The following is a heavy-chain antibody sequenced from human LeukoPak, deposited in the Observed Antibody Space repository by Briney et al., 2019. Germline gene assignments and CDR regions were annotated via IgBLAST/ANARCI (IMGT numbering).Heavy chain of an antibody. CDR1: GFTFSSYG. V-gene: IGHV3-30*03. D-gene: IGHD6-19*01. CDR3: ASWPVGWYGEDS. Sequence: GGSLRLSCVASGFTFSSYGMHWVRQAPGKGLEWVAVISYDGNYKYYADSVKGRFTISRDNYENTMNLQMNSLRVEDTAVYYCASWPVGWYGEDSWGQGTLVTVSS. CDR2: ISYDGNYK. J-gene: IGHJ4*02.